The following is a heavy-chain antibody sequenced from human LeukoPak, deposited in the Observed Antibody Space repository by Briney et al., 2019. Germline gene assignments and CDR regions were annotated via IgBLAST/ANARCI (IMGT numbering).Heavy chain of an antibody. V-gene: IGHV1-24*01. CDR2: FDPEDGET. J-gene: IGHJ4*02. CDR1: GYTLTELS. D-gene: IGHD4-23*01. CDR3: ATDHSRWSPGDY. Sequence: ASVKVSCKVSGYTLTELSMHWVRQAPGKGLEWMGGFDPEDGETIYAQKFQGRVTMTEDTSTDTAYMELSSLRSEDTAVYYCATDHSRWSPGDYWGQGTLATVSS.